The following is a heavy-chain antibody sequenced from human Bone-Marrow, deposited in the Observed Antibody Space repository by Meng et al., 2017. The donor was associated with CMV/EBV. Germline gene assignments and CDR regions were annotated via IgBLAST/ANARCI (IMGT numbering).Heavy chain of an antibody. D-gene: IGHD1-1*01. V-gene: IGHV3-7*03. CDR2: RKQDGSEK. Sequence: GESLKISCAASGFTFRSYWMSWVRQAPGKGLEWVANRKQDGSEKYYVDSVKGRFTISKDNAKNSLYLQMNNLRAEDTAVYYCARDTSGTCYYYGMDVWGQGTTVTVSS. CDR3: ARDTSGTCYYYGMDV. CDR1: GFTFRSYW. J-gene: IGHJ6*02.